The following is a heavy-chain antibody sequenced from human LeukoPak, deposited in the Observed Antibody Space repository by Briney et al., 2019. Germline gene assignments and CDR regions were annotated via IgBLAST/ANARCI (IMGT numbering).Heavy chain of an antibody. CDR3: ARECSGGSCYSAVWCPWFDP. V-gene: IGHV4-34*01. Sequence: SETLSLTCAAYGGSFSGYYWSWIRQPPGKGLEWIGEINHSGSTNYNPSLKSRVTISVDTSKNQFSLKLSSVTAADTAVYYCARECSGGSCYSAVWCPWFDPWGQGTLVTVSS. D-gene: IGHD2-15*01. CDR1: GGSFSGYY. J-gene: IGHJ5*02. CDR2: INHSGST.